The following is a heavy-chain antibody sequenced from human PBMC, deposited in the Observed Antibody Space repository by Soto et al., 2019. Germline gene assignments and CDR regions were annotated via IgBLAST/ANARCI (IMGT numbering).Heavy chain of an antibody. CDR2: IYPDDSDT. V-gene: IGHV5-51*01. Sequence: LGESLKISCKGSGYNFNNFWVAWVRQMPGKGLEWMGIIYPDDSDTRYSPSFQGQVTISVDKSISTAYVQWSSLKASDTAMYYCARHGPDILHDYWGRGTLVTVSS. J-gene: IGHJ4*02. CDR3: ARHGPDILHDY. D-gene: IGHD3-9*01. CDR1: GYNFNNFW.